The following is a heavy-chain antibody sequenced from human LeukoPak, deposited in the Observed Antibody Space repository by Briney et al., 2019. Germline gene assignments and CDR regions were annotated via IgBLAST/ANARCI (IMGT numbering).Heavy chain of an antibody. Sequence: GGSLRLSCAASGFAFSSYWMHWVRHAPEKGLVWVSRINNDGGSTSYADPVKGRFTISRDNAKNTLFLQMNSLRAEDTGVYYCTRVDYYYSGMDVWGQGTPVTASS. CDR2: INNDGGST. CDR3: TRVDYYYSGMDV. V-gene: IGHV3-74*01. J-gene: IGHJ6*02. CDR1: GFAFSSYW.